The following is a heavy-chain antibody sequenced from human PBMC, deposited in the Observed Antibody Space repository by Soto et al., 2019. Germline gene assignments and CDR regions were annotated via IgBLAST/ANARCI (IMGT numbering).Heavy chain of an antibody. J-gene: IGHJ4*02. V-gene: IGHV1-18*01. D-gene: IGHD4-17*01. CDR3: ASADYGDYES. CDR1: DFSFTSDH. CDR2: VNIYNGNT. Sequence: QVQLVQSGPEVKKPGASVKVSCKASDFSFTSDHISWVRQAPGQSPEWMGWVNIYNGNTNYAPKLRGKVTMTTDTSTSTAYMDLRSLTSDDTAVYYCASADYGDYESGGQGNLVTVSS.